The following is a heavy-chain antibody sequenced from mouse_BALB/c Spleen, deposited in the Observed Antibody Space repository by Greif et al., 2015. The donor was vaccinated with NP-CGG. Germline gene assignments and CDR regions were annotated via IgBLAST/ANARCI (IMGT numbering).Heavy chain of an antibody. CDR1: GYTFTSYV. CDR3: ARELRLRASWFAY. Sequence: VQLQQSGPELVKPGASVKMSCKASGYTFTSYVMHWVKQKPGQGLEWIGYINPYNDGTKYNEKFKGKATLTSDKSSSTAYMELSSLTSEDSAVYYCARELRLRASWFAYWDQGTLVTVSA. V-gene: IGHV1-14*01. CDR2: INPYNDGT. D-gene: IGHD1-2*01. J-gene: IGHJ3*01.